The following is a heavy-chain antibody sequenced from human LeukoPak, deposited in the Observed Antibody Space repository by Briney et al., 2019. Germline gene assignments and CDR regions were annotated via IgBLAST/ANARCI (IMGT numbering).Heavy chain of an antibody. V-gene: IGHV3-64D*06. J-gene: IGHJ4*02. Sequence: GGSLRLSCSGSGFTFSSYDIHWVRQAPGKGLEYVSTISTNGDSTYYADSVKGRFTISRDNSKNTLYLQTSSLRAEDTAVYYCVKDLSRDRGGYYVFDYWGQGTLVTVSS. CDR2: ISTNGDST. CDR3: VKDLSRDRGGYYVFDY. CDR1: GFTFSSYD. D-gene: IGHD3-22*01.